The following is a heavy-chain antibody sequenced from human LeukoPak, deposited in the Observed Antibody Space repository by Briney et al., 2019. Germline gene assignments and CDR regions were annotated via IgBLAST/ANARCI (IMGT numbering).Heavy chain of an antibody. Sequence: ASVKVSCKAPGNTFAGPNIHWMRQAPGQGLELMGWINPDRGGTDYARQFQGRVTMTSDTSIRAAYMELSSLVSEDSAVYFCAISIQAAAIPAFDYWGQGTLVTVSS. J-gene: IGHJ4*02. CDR1: GNTFAGPN. V-gene: IGHV1-2*02. CDR3: AISIQAAAIPAFDY. CDR2: INPDRGGT. D-gene: IGHD6-25*01.